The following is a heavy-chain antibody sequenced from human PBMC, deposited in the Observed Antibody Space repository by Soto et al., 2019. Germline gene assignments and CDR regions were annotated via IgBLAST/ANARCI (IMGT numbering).Heavy chain of an antibody. CDR2: ISGGNGYI. Sequence: PGGSLRLSCEASGFTFSAFGMYWVRQAPGKGLEWVSSISGGNGYIYYADSVKGRFTISRDNAKNSLSLQMNSLRAEDTAVYFCARDPIPVPMYYFDYWGQGSLVTVSS. CDR1: GFTFSAFG. D-gene: IGHD6-19*01. V-gene: IGHV3-21*01. J-gene: IGHJ4*02. CDR3: ARDPIPVPMYYFDY.